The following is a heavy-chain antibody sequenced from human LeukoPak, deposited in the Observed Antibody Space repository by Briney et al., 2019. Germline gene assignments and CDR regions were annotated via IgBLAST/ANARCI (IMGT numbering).Heavy chain of an antibody. J-gene: IGHJ4*02. V-gene: IGHV4-38-2*01. CDR3: ARSVAGSFY. Sequence: SETLSLTCAVSGYSISSGYYWGWIRQPPGKGLEWIGSIYHSGSTYYNPSLESRVTISVDTSKNQFSLKLSSVTAADTAVYYCARSVAGSFYWGQRTLVTVSS. CDR1: GYSISSGYY. CDR2: IYHSGST. D-gene: IGHD6-19*01.